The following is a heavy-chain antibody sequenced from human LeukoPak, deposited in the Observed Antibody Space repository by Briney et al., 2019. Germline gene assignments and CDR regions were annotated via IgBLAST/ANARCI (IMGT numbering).Heavy chain of an antibody. D-gene: IGHD3-22*01. V-gene: IGHV4-4*07. J-gene: IGHJ6*02. CDR1: GGSISSYY. CDR2: IYTSGST. CDR3: ARDWLMSSDYYYGMDV. Sequence: SETLSLTCTVSGGSISSYYWSWIRQPAGKGLEWIGRIYTSGSTNYNPSLKSRVTMSVDTSKNQFSLKLSSVTAADTAVYYCARDWLMSSDYYYGMDVWGQGTTVTVSS.